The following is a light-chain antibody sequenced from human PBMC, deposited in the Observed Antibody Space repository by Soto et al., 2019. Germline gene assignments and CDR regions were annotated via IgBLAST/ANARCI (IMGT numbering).Light chain of an antibody. Sequence: EIVMTQSPATLSVSPGERATLSCRASQSVSSNLAWYQQKPGQAPRLLIYGASSRETGIQVRFSGSGSGTEFTLTISSLKSEDFAVSYCQQYYTWPLTFGQGTRLEIK. CDR1: QSVSSN. CDR3: QQYYTWPLT. J-gene: IGKJ5*01. V-gene: IGKV3-15*01. CDR2: GAS.